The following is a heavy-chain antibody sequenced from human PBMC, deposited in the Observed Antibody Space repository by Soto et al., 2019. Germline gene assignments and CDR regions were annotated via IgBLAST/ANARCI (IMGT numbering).Heavy chain of an antibody. CDR2: IWYDGSNK. Sequence: GSLRLSCAASGFTFSSYGMHWVRQAPGKGLEWVAVIWYDGSNKYYADSVKGRFTISRDNSKNTLYLQMNSLRAEDTAVYYCARDRAARSPRLAYYYYYGMDVWGQGTTVTVSS. V-gene: IGHV3-33*01. J-gene: IGHJ6*02. CDR1: GFTFSSYG. D-gene: IGHD6-6*01. CDR3: ARDRAARSPRLAYYYYYGMDV.